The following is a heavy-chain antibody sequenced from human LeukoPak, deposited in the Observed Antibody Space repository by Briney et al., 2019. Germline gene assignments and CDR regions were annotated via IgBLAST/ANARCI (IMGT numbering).Heavy chain of an antibody. CDR2: ISYDGSNK. CDR1: GFTFSDYA. V-gene: IGHV3-30-3*01. CDR3: ARGDYSGTYYFQH. D-gene: IGHD1-26*01. J-gene: IGHJ1*01. Sequence: QTGGSLRLSCAASGFTFSDYALHWVRQAPGKGLEWVAVISYDGSNKYYADSVKGRFTISRDNAESTLYLQVSSLRDEDTAVYYCARGDYSGTYYFQHWGQGTLVTVSS.